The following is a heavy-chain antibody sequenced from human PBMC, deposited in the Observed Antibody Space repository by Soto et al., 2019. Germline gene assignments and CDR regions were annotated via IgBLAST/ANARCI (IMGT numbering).Heavy chain of an antibody. CDR2: IYYSGST. CDR3: ARVSYGLAAWGIFDL. D-gene: IGHD3-10*01. V-gene: IGHV4-31*03. J-gene: IGHJ4*02. Sequence: QVQLQESGPGLVKASQTLSLTCTVSGYSITSGGYFWTWIRQHPGKGLEWMGYIYYSGSTSSNPSLESRLTMSVDRSQNQFSLRLDSVTAADTAMYYCARVSYGLAAWGIFDLWGQGTLVTVSS. CDR1: GYSITSGGYF.